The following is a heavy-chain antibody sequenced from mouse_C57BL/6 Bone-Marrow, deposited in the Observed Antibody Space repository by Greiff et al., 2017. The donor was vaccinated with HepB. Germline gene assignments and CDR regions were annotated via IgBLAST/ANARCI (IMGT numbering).Heavy chain of an antibody. CDR1: GYTFTSYW. CDR2: IDPSDSET. Sequence: QVQLQQPGAELVRPGSSVKLSCKASGYTFTSYWMHWVKQRPIQGLEWIGNIDPSDSETHYNQKFKDKATLTVDKSSSTAYMQLSSLTSEDSAVYYCARSPPITTVVGPYFDDWGQGTTLTVSS. CDR3: ARSPPITTVVGPYFDD. V-gene: IGHV1-52*01. D-gene: IGHD1-1*01. J-gene: IGHJ2*01.